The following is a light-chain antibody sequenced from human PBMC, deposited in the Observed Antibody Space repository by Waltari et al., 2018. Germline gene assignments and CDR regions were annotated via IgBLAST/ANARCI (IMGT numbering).Light chain of an antibody. CDR1: QSVGSN. CDR2: GAS. CDR3: QHYNEQPLT. Sequence: EIVMTQSPSTLSVSPGEGVTLCCRASQSVGSNLAWYQQKPGQAPRLLIFGASTRAAGIPARFGGSGSGTEFALTISSLQSEDSAVYFCQHYNEQPLTFGGGTKVEIK. V-gene: IGKV3-15*01. J-gene: IGKJ4*01.